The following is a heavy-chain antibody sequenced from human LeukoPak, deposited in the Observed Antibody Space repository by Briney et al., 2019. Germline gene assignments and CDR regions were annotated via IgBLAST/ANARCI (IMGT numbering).Heavy chain of an antibody. CDR2: IGASGEST. CDR1: GFTFSVAA. Sequence: PGGSLRLSCAASGFTFSVAAMTWVRQAPGKGLEWVSLIGASGESTYYADSVKGRFTISRDNSKSTLSLQMNSLRVEDTAMYLCAKDIQLSTWGLGTMVTVSS. D-gene: IGHD5-24*01. V-gene: IGHV3-23*01. CDR3: AKDIQLST. J-gene: IGHJ3*01.